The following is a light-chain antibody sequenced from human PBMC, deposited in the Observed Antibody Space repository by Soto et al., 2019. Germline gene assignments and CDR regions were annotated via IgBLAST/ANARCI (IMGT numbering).Light chain of an antibody. CDR2: FNSDGSH. CDR1: SGHSSYA. Sequence: QPVLTQSPSASASLGAWVKLTCTLSSGHSSYAIAWHQQQPEKGPRWLMKFNSDGSHSKGDGIPDRFSGSSSGTERYLTISSLQSEDEADYYCQTWGTGIPFGGGTKVTVL. J-gene: IGLJ2*01. CDR3: QTWGTGIP. V-gene: IGLV4-69*01.